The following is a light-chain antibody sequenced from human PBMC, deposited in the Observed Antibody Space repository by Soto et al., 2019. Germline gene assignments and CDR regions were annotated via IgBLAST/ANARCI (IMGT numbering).Light chain of an antibody. Sequence: DTQMTQSPSSLSASVGDRVTITCRASQDSRNELGWYQHKPGTAPKLLIYAASSLQSGVPSRFSGSGSGTEFTLPISSLQPDDFATYYGLQHNSYPIPVGGGTKVELK. CDR3: LQHNSYPIP. V-gene: IGKV1-17*01. CDR1: QDSRNE. J-gene: IGKJ4*01. CDR2: AAS.